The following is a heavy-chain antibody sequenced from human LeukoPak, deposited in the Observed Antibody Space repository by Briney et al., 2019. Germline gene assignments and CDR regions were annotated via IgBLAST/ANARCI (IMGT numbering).Heavy chain of an antibody. D-gene: IGHD5-12*01. CDR1: GYTFTSYA. V-gene: IGHV1-69*04. CDR2: IIPILGIA. CDR3: ARVPPPQYSGFFDY. J-gene: IGHJ4*02. Sequence: GASVKVSCKASGYTFTSYAISWVRQAPGQGLEWMGRIIPILGIANYAQKFQGRVTITADKSTSTAYMELSSLRSEDTAVYYCARVPPPQYSGFFDYWGQGTLVTVSS.